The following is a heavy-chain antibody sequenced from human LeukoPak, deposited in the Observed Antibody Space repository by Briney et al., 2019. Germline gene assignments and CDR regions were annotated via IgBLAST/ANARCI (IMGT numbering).Heavy chain of an antibody. D-gene: IGHD4-17*01. V-gene: IGHV4-59*11. CDR3: ARDLVTVTKGFDI. Sequence: PSETLSLTYAVSADSFSSHHWTWIRQPPGKGLEWIGYISYIGSTNYDPSLKSRVTISIDTSKNQFSLKLTSVTAADTAVYYCARDLVTVTKGFDIWGQGTMVSVSS. J-gene: IGHJ3*02. CDR2: ISYIGST. CDR1: ADSFSSHH.